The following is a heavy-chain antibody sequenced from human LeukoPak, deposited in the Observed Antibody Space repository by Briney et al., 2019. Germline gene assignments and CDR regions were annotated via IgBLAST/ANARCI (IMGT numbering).Heavy chain of an antibody. Sequence: ASVKVSCKASGYTFIGYAIHWVRQAPGQRLEWMGWINAGNGNTKYSQKFQGRVTITRDTSASTAYMELSGLRSEDTAVFYCARGGGSSSSVFDYWGQGTLVTVSS. D-gene: IGHD6-6*01. V-gene: IGHV1-3*01. CDR2: INAGNGNT. CDR3: ARGGGSSSSVFDY. J-gene: IGHJ4*02. CDR1: GYTFIGYA.